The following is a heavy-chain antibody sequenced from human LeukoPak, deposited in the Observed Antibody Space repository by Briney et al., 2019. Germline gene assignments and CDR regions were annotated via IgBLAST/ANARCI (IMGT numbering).Heavy chain of an antibody. V-gene: IGHV3-21*01. CDR1: GFTFSSYS. CDR3: ASGCSGGSCPDGAFDI. J-gene: IGHJ3*02. D-gene: IGHD2-15*01. CDR2: INISRSYI. Sequence: PGGSLRPSCAPSGFTFSSYSMNWVRQAPGKGREWDSSINISRSYIFYADSVKGPFNISRDNAKNSLYLQMNSLRAEDTAVYYCASGCSGGSCPDGAFDIWGQGTMVTVSS.